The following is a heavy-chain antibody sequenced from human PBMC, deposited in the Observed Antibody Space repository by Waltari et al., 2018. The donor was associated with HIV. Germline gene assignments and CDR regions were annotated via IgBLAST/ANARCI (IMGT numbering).Heavy chain of an antibody. V-gene: IGHV4-59*01. CDR3: ARGHYYDGSGAYYYYGMDV. CDR1: GGAISVYY. J-gene: IGHJ6*02. Sequence: QVQLRESGPGLVKPSETLSLTCTVSGGAISVYYRSWIRQPPGKGLEWIGYIHYSGRSDYRPSLKSRVIISVDTSKNQFSLKLRSVTAADTAVYYCARGHYYDGSGAYYYYGMDVWGQGTTVTVS. CDR2: IHYSGRS. D-gene: IGHD3-22*01.